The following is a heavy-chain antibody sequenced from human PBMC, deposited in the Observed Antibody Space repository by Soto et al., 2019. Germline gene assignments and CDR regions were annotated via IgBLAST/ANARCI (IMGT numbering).Heavy chain of an antibody. Sequence: GGSLRLSCAAAGFTFSSYGMHWVRQAPGKGLEGVAVIWYDGSRTNYADSVKGRFTISRDNSKNTLFLQMNGLRGEDTAVYYCAKEGHSYALDYWGQGALVTASS. D-gene: IGHD3-16*01. CDR1: GFTFSSYG. CDR2: IWYDGSRT. CDR3: AKEGHSYALDY. J-gene: IGHJ4*02. V-gene: IGHV3-30*02.